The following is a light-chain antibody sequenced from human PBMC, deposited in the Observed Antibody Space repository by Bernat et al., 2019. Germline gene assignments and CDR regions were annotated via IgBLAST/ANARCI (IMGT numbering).Light chain of an antibody. V-gene: IGKV3-11*01. J-gene: IGKJ5*01. CDR3: QQRSNGVT. Sequence: EIVLTQSPVTLSLSPGERATLSCRASQSVSSYLAWYQQKPGQAPRLLIYGASNRATGIPARFSGSGSGTDFTLTISRLEPEDFAVYYCQQRSNGVTFGQGTRLEIK. CDR1: QSVSSY. CDR2: GAS.